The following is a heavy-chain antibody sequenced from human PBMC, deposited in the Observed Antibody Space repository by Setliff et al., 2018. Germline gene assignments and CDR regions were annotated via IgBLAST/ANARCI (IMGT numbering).Heavy chain of an antibody. V-gene: IGHV3-7*01. CDR1: GFTFSSYW. CDR2: IKQEGSEK. D-gene: IGHD5-12*01. J-gene: IGHJ4*02. CDR3: ARDPWMATRYSPQHYYFYY. Sequence: GGSLRLSCAASGFTFSSYWMSWGRQAPGKGLEWVANIKQEGSEKYYVDSVKGRFTTSRDNAKNSLYLQMNSLRAEDTAVYYCARDPWMATRYSPQHYYFYYWGQGTLVTVSS.